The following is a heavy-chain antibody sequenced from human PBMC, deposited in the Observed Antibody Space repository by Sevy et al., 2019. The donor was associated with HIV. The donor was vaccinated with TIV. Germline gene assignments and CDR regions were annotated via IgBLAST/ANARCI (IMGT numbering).Heavy chain of an antibody. J-gene: IGHJ4*02. V-gene: IGHV3-23*01. D-gene: IGHD3-22*01. Sequence: GGSLRLSCAASGFTFSSYTMNWVRQAPGKGLEWVSGISASGGSTHYPDSGKGRFTISRDTSKNTLYLQMNSMRAEVTAVYYCAKPLPGYYDDSGYYSHVLDSWGQGTLVTVSS. CDR3: AKPLPGYYDDSGYYSHVLDS. CDR1: GFTFSSYT. CDR2: ISASGGST.